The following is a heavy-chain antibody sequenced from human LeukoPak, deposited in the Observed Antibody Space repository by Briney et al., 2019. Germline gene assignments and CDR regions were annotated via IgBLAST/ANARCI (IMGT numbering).Heavy chain of an antibody. CDR2: INHSGRP. J-gene: IGHJ6*02. Sequence: SETLSLTCAVYGGSFSGYYWSWTRQPPGKGLVWIGEINHSGRPKYNPSRKSRVTISVDTSKNQFSLKLSSVTAADTAVYYCARGYCSGGSCYPVYYYYYGMDVWGQGTTVTVSS. CDR3: ARGYCSGGSCYPVYYYYYGMDV. CDR1: GGSFSGYY. V-gene: IGHV4-34*01. D-gene: IGHD2-15*01.